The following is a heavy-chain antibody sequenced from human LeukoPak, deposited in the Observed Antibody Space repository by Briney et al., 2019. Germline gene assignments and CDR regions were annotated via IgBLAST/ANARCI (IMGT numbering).Heavy chain of an antibody. Sequence: TSETLSLTCTVSGGSISSYYWSWIRQPAGKGLEWIGRIYTSGSTNYNPSLKSRVTMSVDTSNNQFSLKLSSVTAADTAVYYCARASSGWSRGRSWFDPWGQGTLVTVSS. CDR2: IYTSGST. D-gene: IGHD6-19*01. CDR1: GGSISSYY. CDR3: ARASSGWSRGRSWFDP. V-gene: IGHV4-4*07. J-gene: IGHJ5*02.